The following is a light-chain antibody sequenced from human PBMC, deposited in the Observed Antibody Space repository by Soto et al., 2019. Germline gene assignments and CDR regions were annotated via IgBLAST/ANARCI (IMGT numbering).Light chain of an antibody. V-gene: IGKV3-15*01. CDR3: QQYNNSPT. CDR2: GAS. J-gene: IGKJ3*01. Sequence: EIVMTQSPATLSVSPGERATLSCRASQSVSSNLAWYQQKPGQAPRILIYGASTRATGIPARFSGSGSGTEFTLTISSLQSEDFAVYYCQQYNNSPTFGPGTKVDIK. CDR1: QSVSSN.